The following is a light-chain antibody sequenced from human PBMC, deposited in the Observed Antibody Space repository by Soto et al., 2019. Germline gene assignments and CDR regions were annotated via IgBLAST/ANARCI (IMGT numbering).Light chain of an antibody. V-gene: IGKV3-20*01. CDR2: GAS. CDR1: QSVNSDF. J-gene: IGKJ5*01. Sequence: EIVLTQSPGTLSLSPGEGATLSCRASQSVNSDFLGWYQQKPGQAPSLLIYGASSRATGIPDRFSGSGSGTDFTLTISILEPEDFAVYSCQHYGTSSLTFGQGTRLEMK. CDR3: QHYGTSSLT.